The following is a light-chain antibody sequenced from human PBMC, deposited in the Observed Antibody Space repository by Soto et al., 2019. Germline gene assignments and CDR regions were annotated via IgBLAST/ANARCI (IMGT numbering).Light chain of an antibody. CDR2: WAS. V-gene: IGKV4-1*01. CDR3: QQFYSSPLT. J-gene: IGKJ4*01. Sequence: DIVMTQSPASLAVSLGERATINCKSSQSLLFSSNKKNDVAWYQQRPGQPPNLLIYWASSRESGVPDRFTGSGSGTDFTLSISSLQAEDVAVYYCQQFYSSPLTFGGGTKVEIK. CDR1: QSLLFSSNKKND.